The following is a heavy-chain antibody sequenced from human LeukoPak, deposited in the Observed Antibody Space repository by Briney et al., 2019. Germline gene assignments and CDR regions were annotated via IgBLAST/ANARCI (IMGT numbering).Heavy chain of an antibody. D-gene: IGHD3-22*01. V-gene: IGHV4-34*01. J-gene: IGHJ3*02. CDR2: LNHSGST. CDR1: GGSFSGYY. CDR3: AILEGYYYDSSGYLTDAFDI. Sequence: SETLSLTCAVYGGSFSGYYWSWIRQPPGKGLEWIGELNHSGSTNCNPSLKSRVTISVDKSKNQLSLKLSSVTAADTAVYYCAILEGYYYDSSGYLTDAFDIWGQGTMVTVSS.